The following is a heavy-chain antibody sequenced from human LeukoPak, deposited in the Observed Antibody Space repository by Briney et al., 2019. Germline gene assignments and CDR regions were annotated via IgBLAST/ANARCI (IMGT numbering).Heavy chain of an antibody. V-gene: IGHV1-69*13. CDR2: IIPIFGTA. J-gene: IGHJ4*02. D-gene: IGHD3-22*01. Sequence: SVKVSCKASGGTFISYAISWVRQAPGQGLEGMGGIIPIFGTANYAQKFQGRVTITADESTSTAYMELSSLRSEDTAVYYCATPYYYDSSGYYEDCFDYWGQGTLVTVSS. CDR3: ATPYYYDSSGYYEDCFDY. CDR1: GGTFISYA.